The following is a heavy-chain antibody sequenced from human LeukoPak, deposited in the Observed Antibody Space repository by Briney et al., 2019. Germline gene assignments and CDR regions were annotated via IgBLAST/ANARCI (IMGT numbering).Heavy chain of an antibody. Sequence: SETLSLTCTVSGGSISSYYWSWIRQPPGKGLEWIGYIYYSGSTNYNPSLKSRVTISVDTSKNQFSLKLSSVTAADTAVYYCARSNCSSTSCWRGYFDYWGQGTLVTVSS. V-gene: IGHV4-59*08. D-gene: IGHD2-2*01. J-gene: IGHJ4*02. CDR1: GGSISSYY. CDR2: IYYSGST. CDR3: ARSNCSSTSCWRGYFDY.